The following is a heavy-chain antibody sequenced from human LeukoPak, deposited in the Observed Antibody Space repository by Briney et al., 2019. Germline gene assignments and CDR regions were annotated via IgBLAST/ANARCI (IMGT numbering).Heavy chain of an antibody. CDR2: ISNSDGST. Sequence: RGCLRLSCAASGFTFSSYAMRWVRQAPGKGLEWVSTISNSDGSTYYADSVKGRFSISRDNSENTLYLQINSLRAEDTAVYYCAKATGYLLWGKGTLVTVSS. J-gene: IGHJ4*02. D-gene: IGHD1-14*01. CDR3: AKATGYLL. CDR1: GFTFSSYA. V-gene: IGHV3-23*01.